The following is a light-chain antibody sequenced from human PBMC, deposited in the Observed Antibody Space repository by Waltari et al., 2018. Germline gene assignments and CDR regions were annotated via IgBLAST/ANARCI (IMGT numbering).Light chain of an antibody. V-gene: IGKV1-39*01. J-gene: IGKJ4*01. CDR3: QQSYSTLSLT. CDR1: QSISSY. Sequence: IQMTQSHSSLSASVGDRVTITCRASQSISSYLHWYQQKPGKSPRLLIYAAPSLQSGVPSRFSGSGSGTDFTLTISSLQPEDFATYYCQQSYSTLSLTFGGGTKVEIK. CDR2: AAP.